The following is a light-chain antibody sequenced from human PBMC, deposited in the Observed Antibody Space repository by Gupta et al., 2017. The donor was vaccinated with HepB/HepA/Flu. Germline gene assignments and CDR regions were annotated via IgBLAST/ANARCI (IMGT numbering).Light chain of an antibody. CDR1: PSVSSK. V-gene: IGKV3-15*01. Sequence: EIVIPHPPATLSVSPGERATLSVRASPSVSSKLAWSQQKPGHAPRLLIHDASTRATGIPARFSGSGYGTEFTLTISIRQLEDFAVYYFQHYKNWPRITFGQGTRMDIK. J-gene: IGKJ5*01. CDR3: QHYKNWPRIT. CDR2: DAS.